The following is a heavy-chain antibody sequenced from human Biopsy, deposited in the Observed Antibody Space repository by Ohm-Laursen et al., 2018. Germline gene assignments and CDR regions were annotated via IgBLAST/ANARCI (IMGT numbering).Heavy chain of an antibody. CDR1: GDSISSYY. CDR2: VYYTGST. V-gene: IGHV4-59*07. D-gene: IGHD3-22*01. Sequence: SDTLSLTCTVSGDSISSYYWSWIRQPPGKGLQWIGYVYYTGSTDYNPSLQSRVTISVDTSKNHFSLRLRSVTPADTAVYYCARGGRYYYDSPDNWGQGTLVIVSS. J-gene: IGHJ4*02. CDR3: ARGGRYYYDSPDN.